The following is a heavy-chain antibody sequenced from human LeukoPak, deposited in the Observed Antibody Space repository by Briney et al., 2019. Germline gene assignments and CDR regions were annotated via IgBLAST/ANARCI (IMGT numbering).Heavy chain of an antibody. J-gene: IGHJ3*02. D-gene: IGHD1-1*01. V-gene: IGHV4-34*01. CDR1: GGSFSGYY. Sequence: PSETLSLTCAVYGGSFSGYYWSWIRQPPGKGLESIGEINHSGSTNYNPSLKSRVTISVDTSKNQFPLKLSSVTAADTAVYYCARVNWNDAFDIWGQGTMVTVSS. CDR2: INHSGST. CDR3: ARVNWNDAFDI.